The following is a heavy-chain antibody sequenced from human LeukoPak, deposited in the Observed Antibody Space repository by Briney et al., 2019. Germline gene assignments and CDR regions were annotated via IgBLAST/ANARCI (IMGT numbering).Heavy chain of an antibody. CDR2: IYYSGST. CDR3: ARFSYCGGDCYIAFDI. J-gene: IGHJ3*02. V-gene: IGHV4-59*01. CDR1: GGSISSYY. D-gene: IGHD2-21*02. Sequence: SETLSFTCTVSGGSISSYYWSWIRQPPGKGLEWIGYIYYSGSTNYNPSLKSRVTISVDTSKNQFSLKLSSVTAADTAVYYCARFSYCGGDCYIAFDIWGQGTMVTVSS.